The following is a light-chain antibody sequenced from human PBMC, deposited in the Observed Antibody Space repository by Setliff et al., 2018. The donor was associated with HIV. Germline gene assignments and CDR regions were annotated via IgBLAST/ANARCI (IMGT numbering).Light chain of an antibody. V-gene: IGLV2-11*01. CDR1: SSDVGGFDY. CDR2: DVN. Sequence: QSVLTQPRSVAGSPGQSVTISCTGSSSDVGGFDYVSWFQRLPGEAPRLIIFDVNKRPSGVPARFSGSKSGNSASLTISGLQAGDEAEYYCCSFAGTNVIYVLGTGTKVTVL. CDR3: CSFAGTNVIYV. J-gene: IGLJ1*01.